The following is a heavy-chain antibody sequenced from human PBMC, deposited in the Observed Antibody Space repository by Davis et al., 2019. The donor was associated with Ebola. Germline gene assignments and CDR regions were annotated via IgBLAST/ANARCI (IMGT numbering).Heavy chain of an antibody. CDR3: ASYVVG. CDR2: INRDGTTT. J-gene: IGHJ4*02. Sequence: GESLKISCTVSGFTFRNNWMSWVRQVPGKGLVWVSSINRDGTTTTYADSVKGRFTVSRDNAKSMLYLQMSSLRVEDAAVYYCASYVVGWGRGTLVTVSS. CDR1: GFTFRNNW. V-gene: IGHV3-74*01. D-gene: IGHD2-15*01.